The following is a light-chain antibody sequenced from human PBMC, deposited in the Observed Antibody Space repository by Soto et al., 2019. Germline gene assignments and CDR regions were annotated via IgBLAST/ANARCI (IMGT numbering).Light chain of an antibody. CDR3: QQYDSFLYT. V-gene: IGKV1-5*01. CDR2: HAS. J-gene: IGKJ2*01. Sequence: DIQLTQFPSTLSASVGDRVKITCRASQSIGTWLAWYQFKPGKAPKLLIFHASSLEYGAPPRFSGSGSGTEFTLTINSLQPDDFATYYCQQYDSFLYTFGQGTRLDIK. CDR1: QSIGTW.